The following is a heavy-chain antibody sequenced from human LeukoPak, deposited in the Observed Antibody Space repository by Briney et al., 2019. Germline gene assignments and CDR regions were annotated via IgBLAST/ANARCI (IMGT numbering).Heavy chain of an antibody. V-gene: IGHV3-74*01. J-gene: IGHJ4*02. CDR1: GFTFSSYW. CDR2: INSDGSST. Sequence: GGSLRLSCAASGFTFSSYWMHWVRQAPGKGLVWVSRINSDGSSTSYADSVKGRFTISRDNAKNTLYLQMNSLRAEGTAVYYCARELYYDILTGPSDYWGQGTLVTVSS. CDR3: ARELYYDILTGPSDY. D-gene: IGHD3-9*01.